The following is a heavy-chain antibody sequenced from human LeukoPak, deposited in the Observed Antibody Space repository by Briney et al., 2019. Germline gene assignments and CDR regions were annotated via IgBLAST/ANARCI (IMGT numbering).Heavy chain of an antibody. Sequence: GGSLRLACAASGFTFSSYWMHWVRQAPGKGLVWVSRINSDGSSTSYADSVKGRFTISRDNAKNTLYLQMNSLRAEDTAVYYCARDAMVRGVNCDAFDIWGQGTMVTVSS. CDR1: GFTFSSYW. V-gene: IGHV3-74*01. CDR2: INSDGSST. D-gene: IGHD3-10*01. J-gene: IGHJ3*02. CDR3: ARDAMVRGVNCDAFDI.